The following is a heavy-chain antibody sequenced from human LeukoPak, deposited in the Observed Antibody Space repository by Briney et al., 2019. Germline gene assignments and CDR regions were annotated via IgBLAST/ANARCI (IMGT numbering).Heavy chain of an antibody. D-gene: IGHD2-21*02. V-gene: IGHV1-69*04. Sequence: SVKVSCKASGGTFSSYAISWVRQAPGQGLEWMGRIIPILGIANYAQKFQGRVTITADKSTSTTYMELSSLRSEDTAVYYCARAGGVTDYFDYWGQGTLVTVSS. CDR3: ARAGGVTDYFDY. J-gene: IGHJ4*02. CDR1: GGTFSSYA. CDR2: IIPILGIA.